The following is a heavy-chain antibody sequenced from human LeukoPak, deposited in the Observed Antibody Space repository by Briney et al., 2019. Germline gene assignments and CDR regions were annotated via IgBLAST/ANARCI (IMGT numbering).Heavy chain of an antibody. Sequence: GGSLRLSCAASGFTFSSYWMHWVRHAPGKGLVWVSRINSDGSSTSYADSVKGRFTISRDNAKSTLYLQMNSLRAEDTAVYYCAREPDEYSSWDDAFDIWGQGTMVTVSS. D-gene: IGHD6-6*01. V-gene: IGHV3-74*01. CDR1: GFTFSSYW. J-gene: IGHJ3*02. CDR2: INSDGSST. CDR3: AREPDEYSSWDDAFDI.